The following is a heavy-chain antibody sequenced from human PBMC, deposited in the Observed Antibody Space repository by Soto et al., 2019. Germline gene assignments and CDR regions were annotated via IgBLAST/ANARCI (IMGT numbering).Heavy chain of an antibody. CDR2: ISSSSSYI. J-gene: IGHJ5*02. CDR3: ERADFWSGYDVGT. CDR1: GFTFSSYS. Sequence: GGSLRLSCAAPGFTFSSYSMNWVRQAPGKGLEWVSSISSSSSYIYYADSVKGRFTISRDNAKNSLYLQMNSLRAEDTAVYYCERADFWSGYDVGTWGQGTLVTVSS. V-gene: IGHV3-21*01. D-gene: IGHD3-3*01.